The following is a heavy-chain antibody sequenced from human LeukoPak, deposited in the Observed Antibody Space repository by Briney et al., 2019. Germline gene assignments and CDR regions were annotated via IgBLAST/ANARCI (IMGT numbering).Heavy chain of an antibody. J-gene: IGHJ5*02. Sequence: SETLSLTCTVSGGSISSHYYWIWIRQPPGKGLEWIGEINHSGSTNYNPSLKSRVTISVDTSKNQFSLKLSSVTAADTAVYYCARGGYSYGSYNWFDPWGQGTLVTVSS. CDR1: GGSISSHYY. D-gene: IGHD5-18*01. CDR3: ARGGYSYGSYNWFDP. V-gene: IGHV4-34*01. CDR2: INHSGST.